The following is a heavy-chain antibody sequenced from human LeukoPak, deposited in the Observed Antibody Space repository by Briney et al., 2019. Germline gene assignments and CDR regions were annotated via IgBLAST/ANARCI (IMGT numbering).Heavy chain of an antibody. CDR1: GGSISSNH. D-gene: IGHD1-26*01. V-gene: IGHV4-4*07. Sequence: SETLSLTCSVSGGSISSNHWSWIRQSAEKGLEWIGRIYISGSSDYSASLKSRVTMSGDRFKNQLSLTLRSVTAADTAVYYCARDGGGRYAFDIWGLGTRVTVSS. J-gene: IGHJ3*02. CDR2: IYISGSS. CDR3: ARDGGGRYAFDI.